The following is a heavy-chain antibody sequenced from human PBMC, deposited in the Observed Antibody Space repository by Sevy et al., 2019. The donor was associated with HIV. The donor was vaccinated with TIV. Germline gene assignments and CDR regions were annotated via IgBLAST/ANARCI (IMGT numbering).Heavy chain of an antibody. CDR1: GYSFTSYG. V-gene: IGHV1-18*04. Sequence: ASVKVSCEASGYSFTSYGMSWVRQAPGQGLEWMGWISAYNGNTNYAQNLQGRVTMTTDTSTTTAYMELRSLRSDDTAIYYCAGYVDIPMTAPDYWGQGTLVTVSS. D-gene: IGHD5-18*01. CDR2: ISAYNGNT. J-gene: IGHJ4*02. CDR3: AGYVDIPMTAPDY.